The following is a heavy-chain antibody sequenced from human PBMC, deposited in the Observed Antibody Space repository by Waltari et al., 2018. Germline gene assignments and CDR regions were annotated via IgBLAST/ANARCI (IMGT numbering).Heavy chain of an antibody. D-gene: IGHD6-19*01. J-gene: IGHJ6*03. CDR1: GCSISSSSYY. V-gene: IGHV4-39*07. CDR2: IYYSGST. Sequence: QLQLQESGPGLVKPSETLSLTCTVSGCSISSSSYYWGWIRQPPGKGLEWIGSIYYSGSTYYNPSLKSRVTISVDTSKNQFSLKLSSVTAADTAVYYCARVNKEQWLVGSYYYMDVWGKGTTVTISS. CDR3: ARVNKEQWLVGSYYYMDV.